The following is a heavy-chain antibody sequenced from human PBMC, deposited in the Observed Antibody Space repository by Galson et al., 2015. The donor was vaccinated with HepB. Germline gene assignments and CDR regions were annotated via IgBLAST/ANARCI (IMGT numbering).Heavy chain of an antibody. Sequence: SLRLSCAASGFDFDDSLMHWVRQRPGKTLEWISLITWNGDTTHYADSLKGRFTVSRDNSKDSLFLQMNALTPGDTALYFCAKDIEGAAMVRGTFDLWGRGTLVTVSS. CDR2: ITWNGDTT. CDR1: GFDFDDSL. D-gene: IGHD3-10*01. J-gene: IGHJ4*02. CDR3: AKDIEGAAMVRGTFDL. V-gene: IGHV3-43*01.